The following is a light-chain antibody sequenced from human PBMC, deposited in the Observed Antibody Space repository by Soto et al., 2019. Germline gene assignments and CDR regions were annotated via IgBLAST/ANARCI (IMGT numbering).Light chain of an antibody. CDR1: QSVSSY. J-gene: IGKJ4*01. CDR3: QQRSNWPPLT. V-gene: IGKV3-11*01. CDR2: DAS. Sequence: EIVLTQSPATLSLSPGERATLSCRARQSVSSYLALYQQKPGQAPRLLIYDASNRATGIPARFSGSGSGTDFTLTISSLEPEDFAVYYCQQRSNWPPLTFGGGTKVEIK.